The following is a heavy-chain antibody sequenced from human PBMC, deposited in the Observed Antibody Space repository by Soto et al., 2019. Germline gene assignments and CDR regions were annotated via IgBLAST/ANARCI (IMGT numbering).Heavy chain of an antibody. V-gene: IGHV3-30-3*01. CDR3: ARVDIAVAGGAYYFDY. CDR2: ISYDGSNK. D-gene: IGHD6-19*01. CDR1: GFTFGSYA. Sequence: QVQMVESGGGVVQPGRSLRLSCAASGFTFGSYAMHWVRQAPGKGLEWVAVISYDGSNKYYADSVKGRFTISRDNSKNTLYLQMNSLRAEDTAVYYCARVDIAVAGGAYYFDYWGQGTLVTVSS. J-gene: IGHJ4*02.